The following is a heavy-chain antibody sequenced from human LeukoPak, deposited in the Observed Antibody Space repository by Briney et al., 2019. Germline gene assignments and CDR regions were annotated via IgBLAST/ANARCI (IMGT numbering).Heavy chain of an antibody. CDR2: ISSSSYI. J-gene: IGHJ5*02. Sequence: GGSLRLSCAASGFTFSSYSMNWVRQAPGKGLEWVSSISSSSYIYYADSVKGRFTISRDNAKNSLYLQMNSPRAEDTAVYYCARGGVTTNWFDPWGQGTLVTVSS. CDR3: ARGGVTTNWFDP. V-gene: IGHV3-21*01. CDR1: GFTFSSYS. D-gene: IGHD4-11*01.